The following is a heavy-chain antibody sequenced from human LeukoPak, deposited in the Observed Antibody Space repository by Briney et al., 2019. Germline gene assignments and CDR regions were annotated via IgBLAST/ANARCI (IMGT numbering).Heavy chain of an antibody. CDR2: IYYSGST. Sequence: SETLSLTCTVSGGSISSYYRSWIRQPPGKGLEWIGYIYYSGSTNYNPSLKSRVTISVDTSKNQFSLELSSVTAADTAVYYCARHLPYGSGSYYNLPDYWGQGTLVTVSS. CDR3: ARHLPYGSGSYYNLPDY. D-gene: IGHD3-10*01. J-gene: IGHJ4*02. V-gene: IGHV4-59*08. CDR1: GGSISSYY.